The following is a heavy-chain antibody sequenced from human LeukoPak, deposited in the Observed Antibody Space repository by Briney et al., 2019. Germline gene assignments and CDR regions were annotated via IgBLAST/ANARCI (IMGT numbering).Heavy chain of an antibody. CDR2: ISSSRSTI. CDR1: GFTFSSYS. D-gene: IGHD2-15*01. V-gene: IGHV3-48*01. CDR3: AREGVVVVAATRHFDY. Sequence: GGSLRLSCAASGFTFSSYSMNWVRQAPGKGLEWISYISSSRSTIYYADPVKGRFTISRDNAKNSLYLQMNSLRAEDTAVYYCAREGVVVVAATRHFDYWGQGTLVTVSS. J-gene: IGHJ4*02.